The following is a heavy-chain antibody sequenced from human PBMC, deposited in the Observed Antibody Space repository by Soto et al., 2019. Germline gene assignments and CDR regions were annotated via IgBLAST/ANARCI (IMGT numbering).Heavy chain of an antibody. CDR3: AHIHGSGQLLYSYYYYMDV. V-gene: IGHV2-5*02. J-gene: IGHJ6*03. CDR2: IYWDDDK. CDR1: GFSLTTSGEA. D-gene: IGHD3-10*01. Sequence: QITLKESGPTLVKPTQTLTLTCTFSGFSLTTSGEAVGWIRQPPGKALEWLALIYWDDDKRSSPSLKSRLTITKDTSKNQVVLTMTNMDPVDTATYYCAHIHGSGQLLYSYYYYMDVLGKGTTVTVSS.